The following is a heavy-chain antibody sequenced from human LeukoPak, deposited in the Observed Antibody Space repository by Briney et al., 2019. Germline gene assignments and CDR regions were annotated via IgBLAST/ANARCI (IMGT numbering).Heavy chain of an antibody. V-gene: IGHV4-4*07. CDR1: GGSNSSYY. J-gene: IGHJ3*02. Sequence: PSETLSLTCTVSGGSNSSYYWSWIRQPAGKGLEWIGRIYTSGSTNYNPSLKSRVTMSVDTSKNQFSLKLSSVTAADTAVYYCARSYYDSSGYAIDAFDIWGQGTMVTVSS. CDR3: ARSYYDSSGYAIDAFDI. D-gene: IGHD3-22*01. CDR2: IYTSGST.